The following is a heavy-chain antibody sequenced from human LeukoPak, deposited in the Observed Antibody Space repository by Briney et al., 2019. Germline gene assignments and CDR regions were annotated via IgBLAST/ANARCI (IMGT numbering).Heavy chain of an antibody. CDR3: ARDTSSGGYSYA. Sequence: ASVKVSCKASGGTFSSYAISWVRQAPGQGLEWMGGVIPIFGTANYAQKFQGRVTITADESTSTAYMELSSLRSEDTAVYYCARDTSSGGYSYAWGQGTLVTVSS. D-gene: IGHD5-18*01. V-gene: IGHV1-69*13. CDR2: VIPIFGTA. CDR1: GGTFSSYA. J-gene: IGHJ4*02.